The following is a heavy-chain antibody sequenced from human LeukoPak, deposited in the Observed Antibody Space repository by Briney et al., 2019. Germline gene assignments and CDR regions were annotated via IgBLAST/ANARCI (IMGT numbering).Heavy chain of an antibody. CDR2: IYSGGST. Sequence: GGSLRLSCAAPGFTVSSNYMSWVRQAPGKGLEWVSVIYSGGSTYYADSVKGRFTISRDNSKNTLYLQMNSLRAEDTAVYYCARGSGMPPGELYYMDVWGKGTTVTVSS. J-gene: IGHJ6*03. CDR3: ARGSGMPPGELYYMDV. D-gene: IGHD2-2*01. CDR1: GFTVSSNY. V-gene: IGHV3-66*01.